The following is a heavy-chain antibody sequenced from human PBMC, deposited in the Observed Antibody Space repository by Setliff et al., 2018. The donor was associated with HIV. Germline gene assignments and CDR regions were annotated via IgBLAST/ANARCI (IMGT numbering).Heavy chain of an antibody. Sequence: SETLSLTCNVSGDSINSHSWTWIRQPPGKGLEWIGSIDHSGRIDKKTSLKSRLRMSIDTSKNQFSLRLTSVTAADTALYYCARAQIAAPRPYEYWGQGTLVTVSS. V-gene: IGHV4-59*11. J-gene: IGHJ4*02. CDR1: GDSINSHS. CDR2: IDHSGRI. CDR3: ARAQIAAPRPYEY. D-gene: IGHD6-6*01.